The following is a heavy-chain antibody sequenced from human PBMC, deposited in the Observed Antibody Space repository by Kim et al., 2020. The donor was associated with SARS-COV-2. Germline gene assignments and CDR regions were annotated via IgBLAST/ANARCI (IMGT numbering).Heavy chain of an antibody. J-gene: IGHJ5*01. V-gene: IGHV3-49*04. D-gene: IGHD2-2*01. CDR2: IRSKTYGGTT. CDR3: TRALTSSWYDS. CDR1: GFTFGDYA. Sequence: GGSLRLSCTASGFTFGDYAMTWVRQAPGKGLECVGFIRSKTYGGTTEYAASVKGRFTISRDDSNSIAYLQMNSLKSEDTAVYYCTRALTSSWYDSRGQGTLVTVSS.